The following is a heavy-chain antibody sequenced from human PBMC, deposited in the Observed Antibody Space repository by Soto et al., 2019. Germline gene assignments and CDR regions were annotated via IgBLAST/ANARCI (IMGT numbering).Heavy chain of an antibody. CDR1: GFTFSSYE. J-gene: IGHJ4*02. V-gene: IGHV3-48*03. Sequence: PGGSLRLSCAASGFTFSSYEMNWVRQAPGKGLEWVSYISSSGSTIYYADSVKGRFTISRDNAKNSLYLQMNSLRAEDTAVYYCARSGDDYGGNSGIPFDYWGQGTLITFSS. D-gene: IGHD4-17*01. CDR3: ARSGDDYGGNSGIPFDY. CDR2: ISSSGSTI.